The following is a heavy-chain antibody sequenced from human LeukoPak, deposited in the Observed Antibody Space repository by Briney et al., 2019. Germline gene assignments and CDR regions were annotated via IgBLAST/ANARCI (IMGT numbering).Heavy chain of an antibody. CDR2: IYYSGGST. V-gene: IGHV4-61*01. J-gene: IGHJ6*02. CDR3: ARVGSVRGGHYYYYGMDV. Sequence: SQTLSLTCSVSGGSISSGSYWWSWIRQPPGKGLEWVGYIYYSGGSTTYNPSLKSRVTISVDTSRNQFSLKLTSVTAADTAVYYCARVGSVRGGHYYYYGMDVWGQGTTVTISS. D-gene: IGHD3-10*01. CDR1: GGSISSGSYW.